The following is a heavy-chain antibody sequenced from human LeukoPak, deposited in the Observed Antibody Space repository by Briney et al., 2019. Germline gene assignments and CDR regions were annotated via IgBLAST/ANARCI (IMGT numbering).Heavy chain of an antibody. V-gene: IGHV3-20*04. J-gene: IGHJ4*02. Sequence: GGSLRLSCAVSGFTFDDYGMSWVRQAPGKGLEWVSGINWNGGSTGYADSVKGRFTISRDNSKNTLYLQMNSLRAEDTAVYYCAKDPGRYCSGTTCPYYFNFWGQGTLATVSS. CDR1: GFTFDDYG. D-gene: IGHD2-2*01. CDR2: INWNGGST. CDR3: AKDPGRYCSGTTCPYYFNF.